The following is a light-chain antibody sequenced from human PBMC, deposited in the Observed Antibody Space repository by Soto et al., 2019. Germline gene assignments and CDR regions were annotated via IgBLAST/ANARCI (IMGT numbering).Light chain of an antibody. CDR2: AVS. J-gene: IGLJ1*01. CDR1: SSDVGGYNY. V-gene: IGLV2-14*01. Sequence: QSALTQPASVSGPPGQSITISCTGTSSDVGGYNYVSWYQQHPGKAPKLMIYAVSNRPSGASNRFSGSKSGNTATLTISGLQAEDEADYYCCSYTVSGTYVFGTGTKVTVL. CDR3: CSYTVSGTYV.